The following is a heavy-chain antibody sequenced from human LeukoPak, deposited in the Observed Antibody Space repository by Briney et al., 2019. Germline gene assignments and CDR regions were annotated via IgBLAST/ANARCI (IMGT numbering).Heavy chain of an antibody. D-gene: IGHD4-17*01. Sequence: SETLSLTCAVYGGSFSGYYWSWIRQPPGKGLEWIGSIYHSGSTYYNPSLKSRVTISVDTSKNQFSLKLSSVTAADTAVYYCARFTVTTPDYWGQGTLVTVSS. CDR3: ARFTVTTPDY. CDR2: IYHSGST. V-gene: IGHV4-34*01. J-gene: IGHJ4*02. CDR1: GGSFSGYY.